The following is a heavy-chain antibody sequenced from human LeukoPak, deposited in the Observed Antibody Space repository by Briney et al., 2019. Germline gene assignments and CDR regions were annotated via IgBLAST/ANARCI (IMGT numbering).Heavy chain of an antibody. V-gene: IGHV5-51*01. CDR3: ARGFYGGYYYYYYMDV. J-gene: IGHJ6*03. CDR1: DSIFTTYW. Sequence: GASLQISCKGSDSIFTTYWIGWVRQLPGKGLEWMGIIYPGDSDTRYSPSFQGQATISADRSISTAYLQWSSLKASDTAMYYCARGFYGGYYYYYYMDVWGKGTTVTVSS. CDR2: IYPGDSDT. D-gene: IGHD4/OR15-4a*01.